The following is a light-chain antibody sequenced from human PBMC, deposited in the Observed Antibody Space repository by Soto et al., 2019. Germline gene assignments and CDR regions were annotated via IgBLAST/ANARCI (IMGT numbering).Light chain of an antibody. J-gene: IGKJ2*01. Sequence: IVLTQSPGTLSLSPGERATLSCRAIQSVSSRFLAWYQQKPGQAPRLLMYGASSRATGIPDRFSGTGSGTDFTLTISRLEPEHFAVYYCQQYGSSPYTLGLGTKVDIK. CDR1: QSVSSRF. CDR2: GAS. CDR3: QQYGSSPYT. V-gene: IGKV3-20*01.